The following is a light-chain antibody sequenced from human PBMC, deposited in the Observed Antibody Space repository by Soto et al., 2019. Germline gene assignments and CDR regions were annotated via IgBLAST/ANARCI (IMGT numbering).Light chain of an antibody. V-gene: IGLV1-40*01. J-gene: IGLJ2*01. CDR1: SSNIGAGYD. CDR2: GNS. Sequence: QAVVTQPPSVSGAPGQRVTISCTGSSSNIGAGYDVHWYQRLPGTAPKLLIYGNSNRPSGVPDRFSGSKSGTSASLAITGLQAEDEADYYCQSYDSSVVFGGGTKLTVL. CDR3: QSYDSSVV.